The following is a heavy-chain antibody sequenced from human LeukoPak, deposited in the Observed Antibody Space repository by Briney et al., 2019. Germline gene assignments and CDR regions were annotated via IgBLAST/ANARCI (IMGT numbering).Heavy chain of an antibody. CDR2: IRQDGSEI. CDR3: ARHLIDC. Sequence: GGSLRLSCAASGFTFSGYWMTWVRQAPGKGLEWVANIRQDGSEIYYVDSVRGRFTIPRDNAKNSLYLQMNSLRAEDTAVYYCARHLIDCWGQGTLVTVSS. J-gene: IGHJ4*02. V-gene: IGHV3-7*01. CDR1: GFTFSGYW.